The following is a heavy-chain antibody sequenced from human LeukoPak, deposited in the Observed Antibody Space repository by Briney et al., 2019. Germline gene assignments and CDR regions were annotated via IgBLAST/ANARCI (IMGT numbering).Heavy chain of an antibody. CDR2: ISPYNGNT. CDR3: ARLIGYCSGGSCPGDY. D-gene: IGHD2-15*01. V-gene: IGHV1-18*01. J-gene: IGHJ4*02. CDR1: GYAFNSYG. Sequence: ASVKVSCKASGYAFNSYGVIWVRQAPGQGLEWMGWISPYNGNTIYAQNLQGRVTMTTDTSTSTAYMELRSLRSDDTAVYYCARLIGYCSGGSCPGDYWGQGTLVTVSS.